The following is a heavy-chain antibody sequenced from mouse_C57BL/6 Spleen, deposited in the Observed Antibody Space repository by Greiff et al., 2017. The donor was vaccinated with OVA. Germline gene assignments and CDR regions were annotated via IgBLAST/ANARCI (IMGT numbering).Heavy chain of an antibody. CDR1: GYTFTDYE. D-gene: IGHD2-1*01. CDR3: TRGIYYGTNWYFDV. V-gene: IGHV1-15*01. J-gene: IGHJ1*03. CDR2: IDPETGGT. Sequence: QVQLKESGAELVRPGASVTLSCKASGYTFTDYEMHWVKQTPVHGLEWIGAIDPETGGTAYNQKFKGKAILTADKSSSTAYMELRSLTSEDSAVYYCTRGIYYGTNWYFDVWGTGTTVTVSS.